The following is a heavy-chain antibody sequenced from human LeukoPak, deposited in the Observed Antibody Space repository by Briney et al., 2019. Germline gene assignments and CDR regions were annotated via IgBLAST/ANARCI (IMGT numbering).Heavy chain of an antibody. CDR2: IYYSGSS. Sequence: SETLSLTCTVSGASISSYYWSWIRQPPGKGLEWIGYIYYSGSSNYNPSLKSRVTISLATAKDHFSLKLSSVTAADTAVYYCARLLPLWAATTWYFDYWGQGTLVTVSS. J-gene: IGHJ4*02. CDR3: ARLLPLWAATTWYFDY. V-gene: IGHV4-59*12. D-gene: IGHD1-1*01. CDR1: GASISSYY.